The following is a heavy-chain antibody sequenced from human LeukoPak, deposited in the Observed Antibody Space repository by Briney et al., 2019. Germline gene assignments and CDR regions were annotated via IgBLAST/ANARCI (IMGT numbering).Heavy chain of an antibody. CDR2: ISAYNGNT. D-gene: IGHD6-13*01. CDR3: ARLAAGTFLFDY. Sequence: AASVKVSCKASGYTFTSYDINWVRQAPGQGLEWMGWISAYNGNTNYAQKLQGRVTMTTDTSTSTAYMELRSLRSDDTAVYYCARLAAGTFLFDYWGQGTLVTVSS. V-gene: IGHV1-18*01. J-gene: IGHJ4*02. CDR1: GYTFTSYD.